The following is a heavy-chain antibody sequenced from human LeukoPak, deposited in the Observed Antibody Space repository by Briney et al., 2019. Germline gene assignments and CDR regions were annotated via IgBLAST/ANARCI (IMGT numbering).Heavy chain of an antibody. Sequence: GASGKVSCKASGYAFSGYYMHWVRQAPGQGLEWMGWINPNSGGTNYAQKFQGRVTMTRDTSISTAYMELSRLRSDDTAVYYCATGYGSGSYYSIPWGQGTLVTVSS. CDR1: GYAFSGYY. V-gene: IGHV1-2*02. CDR3: ATGYGSGSYYSIP. D-gene: IGHD3-10*01. J-gene: IGHJ5*02. CDR2: INPNSGGT.